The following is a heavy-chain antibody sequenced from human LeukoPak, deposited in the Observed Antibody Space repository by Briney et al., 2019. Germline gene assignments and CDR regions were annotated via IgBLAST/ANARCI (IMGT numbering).Heavy chain of an antibody. CDR2: IYYSEST. Sequence: KPSETLSLTCTVSGGSISSSSCYWSWLRQPPGKGLEWIGYIYYSESTNYNPSLKSRVTISVDTSKNQFSLKLSSVTAADTAVYYCARLLDGGARFDYWGQGTLVTVSS. CDR3: ARLLDGGARFDY. J-gene: IGHJ4*02. V-gene: IGHV4-61*05. D-gene: IGHD3-16*01. CDR1: GGSISSSSCY.